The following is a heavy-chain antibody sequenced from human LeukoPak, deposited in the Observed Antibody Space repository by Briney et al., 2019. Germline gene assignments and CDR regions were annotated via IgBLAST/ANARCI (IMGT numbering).Heavy chain of an antibody. Sequence: GGSLRLSCAASGFTFTNFAMHWVRQAPGKGLEWVATINQDVSQIKYVDSVKGRFTISRDNAKNSLYLQMNSLRAEDTAVYYCAKLGYNSWDFDYWGQGTVVTVSS. CDR3: AKLGYNSWDFDY. CDR1: GFTFTNFA. J-gene: IGHJ4*02. D-gene: IGHD6-13*01. CDR2: INQDVSQI. V-gene: IGHV3-7*01.